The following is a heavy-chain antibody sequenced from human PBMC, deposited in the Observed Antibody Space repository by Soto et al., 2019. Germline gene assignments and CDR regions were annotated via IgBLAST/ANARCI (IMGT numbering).Heavy chain of an antibody. CDR3: ARGVTTVTTFDY. Sequence: SETLSLTCTVSGGSISSGDYYWSWIRQPPGKGLEWIGYIYYSGSTHYNPSLKSRVTISVDRSKNQFSLKLSSVTAADTAVYYCARGVTTVTTFDYWGQGTLVTVSS. V-gene: IGHV4-30-4*01. D-gene: IGHD4-17*01. CDR2: IYYSGST. J-gene: IGHJ4*02. CDR1: GGSISSGDYY.